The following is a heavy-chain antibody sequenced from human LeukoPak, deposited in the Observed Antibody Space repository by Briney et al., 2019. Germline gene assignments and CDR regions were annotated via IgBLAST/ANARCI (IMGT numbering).Heavy chain of an antibody. J-gene: IGHJ4*02. D-gene: IGHD3-22*01. V-gene: IGHV4-4*07. CDR1: GGSISSYY. CDR2: IYTSGST. Sequence: PSETLSLTCTVSGGSISSYYWSWIRQPAGKGLEWIGRIYTSGSTNYNPSLKSRVTISVDKSKNQFSLKLSSVTAADTAVYYCARGGDSSGYPDYWGQGTLVTVSS. CDR3: ARGGDSSGYPDY.